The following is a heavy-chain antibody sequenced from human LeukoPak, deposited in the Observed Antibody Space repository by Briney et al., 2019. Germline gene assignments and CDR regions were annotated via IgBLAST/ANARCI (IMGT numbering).Heavy chain of an antibody. CDR3: AKGIVVVICGYDFDI. V-gene: IGHV3-23*01. CDR1: IFVYLGCA. Sequence: HGGSERLCCASCIFVYLGCAKICLRQAPGEGVECLSAISGSGTSTYYADSVKGRFTISRDNSKNSLYLQMNSLRAEDTAVYYCAKGIVVVICGYDFDIWGQGTMVTVSS. CDR2: ISGSGTST. J-gene: IGHJ3*02. D-gene: IGHD3-22*01.